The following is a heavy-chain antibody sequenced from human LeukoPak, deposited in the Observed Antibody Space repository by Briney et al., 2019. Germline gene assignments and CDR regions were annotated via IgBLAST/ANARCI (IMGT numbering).Heavy chain of an antibody. CDR1: GFTFSSYA. CDR2: ISYDGSNK. J-gene: IGHJ4*02. Sequence: GGSLRLSCAASGFTFSSYAMHWVRQAPGKGLEWVAVISYDGSNKYYADSVKGRFTISRDNSKNTLYLQMNSLRAEDTAVYYCARDQGITFGGVIVPDYWGKGTLVTVSS. CDR3: ARDQGITFGGVIVPDY. D-gene: IGHD3-16*02. V-gene: IGHV3-30*04.